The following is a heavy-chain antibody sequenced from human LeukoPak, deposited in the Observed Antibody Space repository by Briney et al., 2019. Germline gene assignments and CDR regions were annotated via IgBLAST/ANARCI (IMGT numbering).Heavy chain of an antibody. CDR3: ARGPYSSSWNAEYFQH. J-gene: IGHJ1*01. D-gene: IGHD6-13*01. Sequence: SVTVSCKASGGTFSSYAISWVRQAPGQGLEWMGGIIPIFGTANYAQKFQGRVTITADESTRTAYMELSSLRSEDTAVYYCARGPYSSSWNAEYFQHWGQGTLVTVSS. CDR1: GGTFSSYA. CDR2: IIPIFGTA. V-gene: IGHV1-69*01.